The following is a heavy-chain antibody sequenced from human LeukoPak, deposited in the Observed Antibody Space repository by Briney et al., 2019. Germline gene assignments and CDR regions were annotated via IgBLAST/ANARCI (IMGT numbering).Heavy chain of an antibody. J-gene: IGHJ4*02. Sequence: GSSVKVSCKASGGTFSTYAISWVRQAPGQGLEWMGGIIPIFGTTNYAQKFQGRVTITADESTTTAYMELSSLRSEDTAVYYCATFPYIVVVGYWGQGTLVTVSS. D-gene: IGHD2-2*01. V-gene: IGHV1-69*01. CDR2: IIPIFGTT. CDR3: ATFPYIVVVGY. CDR1: GGTFSTYA.